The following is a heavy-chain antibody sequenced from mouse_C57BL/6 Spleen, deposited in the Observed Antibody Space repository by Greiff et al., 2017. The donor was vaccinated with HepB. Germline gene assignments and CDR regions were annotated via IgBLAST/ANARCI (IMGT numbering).Heavy chain of an antibody. CDR1: GFSLTSYG. J-gene: IGHJ4*01. D-gene: IGHD1-1*01. V-gene: IGHV2-2*01. CDR2: IWSGGST. Sequence: QVQLQQSGPGLVQPSQSLSITCTVSGFSLTSYGVHWVRQSPGKGLEWLGVIWSGGSTEYNAAFISRLIISKDNSKSQVFVKINSLQADDTAIYYCARRFYYGRSPHYYAMDYWGQGTSVTVSS. CDR3: ARRFYYGRSPHYYAMDY.